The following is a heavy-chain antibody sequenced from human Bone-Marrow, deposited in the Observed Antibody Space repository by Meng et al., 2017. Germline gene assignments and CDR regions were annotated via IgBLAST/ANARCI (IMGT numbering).Heavy chain of an antibody. Sequence: SEILSLTCTVSGSSISITNYYWGWIRQPPGTGLEWIGTVDKSGNTYYNPSLKSRVTISVDTSKNQFSLKLSSVTAADTAVYYCATRGKTYYGSGRLQNPDYWGQGTLVTVSS. V-gene: IGHV4-39*07. J-gene: IGHJ4*02. CDR3: ATRGKTYYGSGRLQNPDY. CDR1: GSSISITNYY. CDR2: VDKSGNT. D-gene: IGHD3-10*01.